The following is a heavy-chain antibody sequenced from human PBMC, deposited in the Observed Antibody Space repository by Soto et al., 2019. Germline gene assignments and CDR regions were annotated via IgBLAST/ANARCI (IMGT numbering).Heavy chain of an antibody. CDR3: ATQFYGDYRSG. Sequence: GGSLRLSCAASEFTFSNYAMSWVRQAPGKGLEWVSSISDNGGTTYYADSVKGRFTVSRDNSKNTLYLQMNSLRAEDTAVYYCATQFYGDYRSGWGQGTLVTVSS. J-gene: IGHJ4*02. V-gene: IGHV3-23*01. CDR1: EFTFSNYA. CDR2: ISDNGGTT. D-gene: IGHD4-17*01.